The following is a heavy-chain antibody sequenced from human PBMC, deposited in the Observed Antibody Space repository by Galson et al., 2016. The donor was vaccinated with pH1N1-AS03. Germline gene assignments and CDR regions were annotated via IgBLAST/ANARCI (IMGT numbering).Heavy chain of an antibody. CDR2: VNGYGSST. V-gene: IGHV3-74*01. CDR1: GFTFGSYW. Sequence: SLRLSCAASGFTFGSYWMSWVRQAPGKGLVGVARVNGYGSSTTYADSVKGRVTISRDNAKNTVYLQMISLRAEDTAVYYCATGRGYYYEYWGQGTLVTVSS. CDR3: ATGRGYYYEY. D-gene: IGHD3-10*01. J-gene: IGHJ4*02.